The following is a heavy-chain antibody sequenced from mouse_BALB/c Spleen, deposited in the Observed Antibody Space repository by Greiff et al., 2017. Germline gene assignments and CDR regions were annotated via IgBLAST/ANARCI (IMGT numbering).Heavy chain of an antibody. CDR3: ARSEYGQAAWFAY. V-gene: IGHV1-4*02. Sequence: QVQLQQSAAELARPGASVKMSCKASGYTFTSYTMHWVKQRPGQGLEWIGYINPSSGYTEYNQKFKDKTTLTADKSSSTAYMQLSSLTSEDSAVYYCARSEYGQAAWFAYWGQGTLVTVSA. D-gene: IGHD2-10*02. CDR1: GYTFTSYT. J-gene: IGHJ3*01. CDR2: INPSSGYT.